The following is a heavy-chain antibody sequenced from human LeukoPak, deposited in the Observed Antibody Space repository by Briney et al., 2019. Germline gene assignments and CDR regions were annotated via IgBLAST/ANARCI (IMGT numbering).Heavy chain of an antibody. J-gene: IGHJ4*02. D-gene: IGHD3-22*01. CDR2: IKQDGSEK. Sequence: PGGSLRLSCAASGFTFSSYWMSWVRQAPGKGLEWVANIKQDGSEKYYVDSVKGRFTISRDNAKNSLYLQMNSLRAEDTAVYYCAREASDYYDSSGYYAADYWGQGTLVTVSS. CDR3: AREASDYYDSSGYYAADY. V-gene: IGHV3-7*01. CDR1: GFTFSSYW.